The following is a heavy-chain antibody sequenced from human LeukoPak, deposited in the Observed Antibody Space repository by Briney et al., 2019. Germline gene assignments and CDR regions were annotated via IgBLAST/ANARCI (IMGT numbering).Heavy chain of an antibody. V-gene: IGHV1-2*02. CDR3: ASAQGERGIVVVPAAMFGAFDI. CDR1: GYTFTGYY. D-gene: IGHD2-2*01. Sequence: GASVKVSCKASGYTFTGYYMHWVRQAPGQGLEWMGWINPNSGGTNYAQKFQGRVTMTRDTSISTAYMELSRLRSDDTAVYYCASAQGERGIVVVPAAMFGAFDIWGQGTMVTVSS. CDR2: INPNSGGT. J-gene: IGHJ3*02.